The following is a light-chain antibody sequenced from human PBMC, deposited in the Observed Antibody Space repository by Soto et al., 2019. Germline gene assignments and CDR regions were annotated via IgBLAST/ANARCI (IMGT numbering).Light chain of an antibody. Sequence: DIQMTQSPSTLSASVGDRVTITCRASQSISIWLAWYQQKPGKAPKLLIYKASSLESGVPSRFSGSGSGTEFTLTSSSLQPDDFATYYCQQYNSYSFGQGTKVEIK. CDR1: QSISIW. V-gene: IGKV1-5*03. CDR2: KAS. CDR3: QQYNSYS. J-gene: IGKJ1*01.